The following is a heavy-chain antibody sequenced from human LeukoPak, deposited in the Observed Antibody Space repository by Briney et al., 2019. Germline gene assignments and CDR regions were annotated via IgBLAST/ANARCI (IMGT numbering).Heavy chain of an antibody. CDR1: GGSFSGYY. Sequence: SETLSLTCAVYGGSFSGYYWSWIRQPPGKGLEWIGEINHSGGTNYNPSLKSRVTISVDTSKNQFSLKLSSVTAADTAVYYCARGIRALGYWGQGTLVTVSS. D-gene: IGHD3-3*01. J-gene: IGHJ4*02. CDR3: ARGIRALGY. CDR2: INHSGGT. V-gene: IGHV4-34*01.